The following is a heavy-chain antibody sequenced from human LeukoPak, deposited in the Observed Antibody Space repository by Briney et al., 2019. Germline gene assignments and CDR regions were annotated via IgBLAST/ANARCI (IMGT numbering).Heavy chain of an antibody. CDR3: ARGGDFGAFDI. CDR1: GGSISSYY. D-gene: IGHD2/OR15-2a*01. Sequence: SETLSLTCTVSGGSISSYYWSWIRQPPGKGLEWIGEINHSGSTNYNPSLKSRVTISVDTSKNQFSLKLSSVTAADTAVYYCARGGDFGAFDIWGQGTMVTVSS. V-gene: IGHV4-34*01. CDR2: INHSGST. J-gene: IGHJ3*02.